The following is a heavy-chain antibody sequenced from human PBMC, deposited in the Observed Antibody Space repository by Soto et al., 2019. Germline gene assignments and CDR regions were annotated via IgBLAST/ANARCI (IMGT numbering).Heavy chain of an antibody. CDR2: INHSGST. CDR1: GGSFSGYY. CDR3: ASLAASGLHLGELSSRHRDY. J-gene: IGHJ4*02. Sequence: TSETLSLTCAVYGGSFSGYYWSWIRQPPGKGLEWIGEINHSGSTNYNPSLKSRVTISVDTSKNQFSLKLSSVTAADTAVYYCASLAASGLHLGELSSRHRDYWGQGTLVTVSS. V-gene: IGHV4-34*01. D-gene: IGHD3-16*02.